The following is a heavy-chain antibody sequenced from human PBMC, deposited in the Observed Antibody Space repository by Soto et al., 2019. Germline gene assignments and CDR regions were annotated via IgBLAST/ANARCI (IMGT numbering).Heavy chain of an antibody. CDR2: IYWDNDK. V-gene: IGHV2-5*02. D-gene: IGHD6-19*01. CDR3: SDRHWLARGRGWFDP. CDR1: GFSLSSGVG. J-gene: IGHJ5*02. Sequence: QITLKESGPPLVKPTETLTLTCTFSGFSLSSGVGVGWVRQPPGKALEWLAVIYWDNDKRSSPSLKSRLTITKDTSKNQVFLTMTNMDPVDTATYYCSDRHWLARGRGWFDPWGPGTLVTVSS.